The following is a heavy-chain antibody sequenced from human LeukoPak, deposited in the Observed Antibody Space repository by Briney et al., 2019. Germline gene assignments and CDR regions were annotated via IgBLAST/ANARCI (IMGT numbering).Heavy chain of an antibody. Sequence: PSETLSLTCAVYGGSFSGYYWSWIRQPPGKGLEWIGEINHSGSTNYNPSLKSRVTMSVDTSKSQFSLNLVSVTAADTAVYYCTRDTGTTGEVKFDPWGQGTLVTVSS. V-gene: IGHV4-34*01. CDR3: TRDTGTTGEVKFDP. CDR2: INHSGST. D-gene: IGHD4-17*01. J-gene: IGHJ5*02. CDR1: GGSFSGYY.